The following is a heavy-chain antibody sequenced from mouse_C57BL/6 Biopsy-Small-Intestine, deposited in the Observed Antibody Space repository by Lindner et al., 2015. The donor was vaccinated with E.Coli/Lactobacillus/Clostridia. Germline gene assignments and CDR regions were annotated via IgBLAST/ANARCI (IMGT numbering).Heavy chain of an antibody. CDR1: GYTFTSYG. CDR3: ANYYGSSYESYYAMDY. J-gene: IGHJ4*01. D-gene: IGHD1-1*01. Sequence: VQLQESGAELARPGASVKLSCKASGYTFTSYGISWVKQRTGQGLEWIGEIYPRSGNTYYNEKFKGKATLTADKSSSTAYMELRSLTSEDSAVYFCANYYGSSYESYYAMDYWGQGTSVTVSS. CDR2: IYPRSGNT. V-gene: IGHV1-81*01.